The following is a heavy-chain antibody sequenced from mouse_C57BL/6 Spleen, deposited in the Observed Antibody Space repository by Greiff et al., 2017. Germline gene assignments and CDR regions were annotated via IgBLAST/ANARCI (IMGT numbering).Heavy chain of an antibody. CDR2: ISGGGGNT. CDR3: AWRIPKRVYFDG. J-gene: IGHJ2*01. Sequence: DVHLVESGGGLVKPGGSLKLSCAASGFTFSSYTMSWVRQTPEKRLEWVATISGGGGNTYYPDSVKGRFTISRDNDKNTLYLQMSRLRSEDTALYCCAWRIPKRVYFDGWGKGTTLTVAS. V-gene: IGHV5-9*01. CDR1: GFTFSSYT.